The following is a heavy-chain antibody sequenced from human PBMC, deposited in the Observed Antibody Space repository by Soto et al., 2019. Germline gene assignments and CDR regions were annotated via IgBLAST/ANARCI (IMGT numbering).Heavy chain of an antibody. Sequence: GSLRLSCTTAGFTFGDYAMSWVRQAPGKGLEWVGFIRSKAYGATTEYAASVKGRFTISRDDSKSIAYLQMSSLKTEDTALYYCTRVSLRFLEWLGAFDIWGQGTMVT. V-gene: IGHV3-49*04. D-gene: IGHD3-3*01. CDR3: TRVSLRFLEWLGAFDI. CDR2: IRSKAYGATT. J-gene: IGHJ3*02. CDR1: GFTFGDYA.